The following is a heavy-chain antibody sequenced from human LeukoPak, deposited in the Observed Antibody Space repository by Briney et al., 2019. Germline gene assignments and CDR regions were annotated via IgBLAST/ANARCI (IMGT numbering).Heavy chain of an antibody. D-gene: IGHD3-3*01. V-gene: IGHV4-39*01. CDR1: GGSISSSSYY. Sequence: SETLSLTCTVSGGSISSSSYYWGWIRQPPGKGLEWIGSIYYSGSTYYNPSLKSRVTISVDTSKNQFSLKLSSVTAADTAVYYCARGPNDVLRFLEWLPRSNWFDPWGQGTLVTVSS. CDR3: ARGPNDVLRFLEWLPRSNWFDP. J-gene: IGHJ5*02. CDR2: IYYSGST.